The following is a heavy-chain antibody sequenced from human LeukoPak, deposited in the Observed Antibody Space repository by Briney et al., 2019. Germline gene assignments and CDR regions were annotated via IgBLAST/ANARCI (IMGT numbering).Heavy chain of an antibody. Sequence: SETLSLTCTVSGGSISSSSYYWGWIRQPPGTGLEWIGEINHSGSTNYNPFLKSRVTISLDTSKNQFSLKLSSVTAADTAVYYCARRRNVAAPFDYWGQGTLVTVSS. D-gene: IGHD6-6*01. J-gene: IGHJ4*02. V-gene: IGHV4-39*07. CDR2: INHSGST. CDR1: GGSISSSSYY. CDR3: ARRRNVAAPFDY.